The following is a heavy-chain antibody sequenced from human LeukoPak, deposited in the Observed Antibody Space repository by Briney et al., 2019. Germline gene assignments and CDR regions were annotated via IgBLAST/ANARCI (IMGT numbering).Heavy chain of an antibody. CDR1: VGSISSYY. V-gene: IGHV4-59*01. D-gene: IGHD6-6*01. CDR2: IYYSGST. CDR3: ARGIAARGYFDY. J-gene: IGHJ4*02. Sequence: PSESLSLTCTVSVGSISSYYWRWIRQPRAKGREWIGYIYYSGSTNYNPSLKSRVTISVDTSKNQFSLKLSSVTAADTAVYYCARGIAARGYFDYWGQGTLVTVSS.